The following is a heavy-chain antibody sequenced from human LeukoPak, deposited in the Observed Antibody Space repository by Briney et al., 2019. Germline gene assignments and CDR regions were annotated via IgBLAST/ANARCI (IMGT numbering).Heavy chain of an antibody. J-gene: IGHJ3*02. D-gene: IGHD2-2*01. CDR2: ISGSSSYI. CDR3: ARDDIASSGAFDT. Sequence: GGSLRLSCAASGLTFSSCSLNWVRQAPGKGLEWVSSISGSSSYIYYADSVKGRFTISRDNAKSSLYLQMNGLRAEDTAVYYCARDDIASSGAFDTWGQGTMVTVSS. CDR1: GLTFSSCS. V-gene: IGHV3-21*01.